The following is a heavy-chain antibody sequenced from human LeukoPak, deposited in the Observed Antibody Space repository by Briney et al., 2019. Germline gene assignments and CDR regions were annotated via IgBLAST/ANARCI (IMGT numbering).Heavy chain of an antibody. CDR1: GYTFTSYD. CDR2: MNPNSGNT. Sequence: ASVKVSCKASGYTFTSYDINWVRQATGQGLEWTGWMNPNSGNTGYAQKFQGRVTMTRNTSISTAYMELSSLRSEDTAVYYCARGVGYCSGGSCYYNWFDPWGQGTLVTVSS. D-gene: IGHD2-15*01. V-gene: IGHV1-8*01. CDR3: ARGVGYCSGGSCYYNWFDP. J-gene: IGHJ5*02.